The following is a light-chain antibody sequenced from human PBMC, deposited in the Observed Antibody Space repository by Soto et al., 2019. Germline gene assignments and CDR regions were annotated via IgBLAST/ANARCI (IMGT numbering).Light chain of an antibody. CDR1: QYVSNK. Sequence: EIVMTQSPATLSVSPGETATLSCRASQYVSNKVAWYQQKPGQAPSLLILGASTRATGVPARFSGSGSGTDFTLTISSLEPEDFGVFYCQQRFDWPKITFGQGTRLEIK. V-gene: IGKV3-15*01. J-gene: IGKJ5*01. CDR2: GAS. CDR3: QQRFDWPKIT.